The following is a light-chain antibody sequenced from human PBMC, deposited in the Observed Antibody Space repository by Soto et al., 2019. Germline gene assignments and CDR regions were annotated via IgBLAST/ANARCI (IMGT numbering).Light chain of an antibody. J-gene: IGLJ1*01. CDR3: SSYTSSSTNYV. Sequence: QSALTQPASVSGSPGQSITISCTGTSSDVGGYNYVSWYQQHPGKAPKLMYEVSNRPSGVSNRFSGSKSGNTASLTISGLQAEDEADYYCSSYTSSSTNYVFGTGTKVTVL. V-gene: IGLV2-14*01. CDR1: SSDVGGYNY. CDR2: EVS.